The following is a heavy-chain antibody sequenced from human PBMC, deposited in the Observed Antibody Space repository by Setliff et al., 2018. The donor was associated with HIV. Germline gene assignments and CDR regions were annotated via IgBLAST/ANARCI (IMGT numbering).Heavy chain of an antibody. V-gene: IGHV1-18*01. CDR3: GRSETRDSRGLYY. D-gene: IGHD3-22*01. J-gene: IGHJ4*02. CDR2: ISAYNGNT. CDR1: GDTLTNYA. Sequence: ASVKVSCKAYGDTLTNYALSWVRQAPGQGLEWMGWISAYNGNTKYAQKFQGRVTMTTHTSTNTAYMELRSLRSDDTAVYYCGRSETRDSRGLYYWGQGTLVTVSS.